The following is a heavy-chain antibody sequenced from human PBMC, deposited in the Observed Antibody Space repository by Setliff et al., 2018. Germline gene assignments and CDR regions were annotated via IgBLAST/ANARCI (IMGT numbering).Heavy chain of an antibody. D-gene: IGHD2-21*01. J-gene: IGHJ4*02. Sequence: ASVKVSCKASGYTFTGYYMHWVRQAPGQGLEWMGWINPDSGVTKYTHEFQGRVTMTRDTSINTAYLELSRLRSADTAVYYCARVRVDNSPDFDYWGQGTLVTVSS. CDR3: ARVRVDNSPDFDY. V-gene: IGHV1-2*07. CDR2: INPDSGVT. CDR1: GYTFTGYY.